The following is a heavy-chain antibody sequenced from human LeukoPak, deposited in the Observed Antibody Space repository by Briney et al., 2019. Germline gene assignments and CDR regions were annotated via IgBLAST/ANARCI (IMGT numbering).Heavy chain of an antibody. CDR3: AKDEGPYRYYDSSGYPY. D-gene: IGHD3-22*01. J-gene: IGHJ4*02. CDR2: ISGSGGTT. Sequence: GGSLRLSCAASGFTFSSYSMNWVRQAPGKGLEWVSAISGSGGTTYYADSVKGRFTISRDNSKNTLYLQMNSLRAEDTAVYYCAKDEGPYRYYDSSGYPYWGQGTLVTVSS. V-gene: IGHV3-23*01. CDR1: GFTFSSYS.